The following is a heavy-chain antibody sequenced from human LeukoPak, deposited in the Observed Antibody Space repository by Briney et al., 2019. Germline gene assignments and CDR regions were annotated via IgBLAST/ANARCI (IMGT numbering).Heavy chain of an antibody. J-gene: IGHJ5*02. CDR2: IYTSGST. V-gene: IGHV4-61*02. Sequence: PSQTLSLTCTVSGGSISSGSYYWSWIRQPAGKGLEWIGRIYTSGSTNCNPSLKSRVTISVDTSKNQFSLKLSSVTAADTAVYYCARGQGRGLLWFGELLGWFDPWGQGTLVTVSS. D-gene: IGHD3-10*01. CDR3: ARGQGRGLLWFGELLGWFDP. CDR1: GGSISSGSYY.